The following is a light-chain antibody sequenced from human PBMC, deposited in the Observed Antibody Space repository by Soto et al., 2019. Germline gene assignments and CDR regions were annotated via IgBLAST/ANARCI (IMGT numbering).Light chain of an antibody. Sequence: DIQMTQSPSSLFASVGDSVTITCRASQTITTYLNWYRQKPGKAPKLLIYAASSLQSGVPSRFSGSGSETELTLTISSLQPEDFATYFCQQIYSAPLTFGGGTKVEIK. CDR3: QQIYSAPLT. J-gene: IGKJ4*01. V-gene: IGKV1-39*01. CDR1: QTITTY. CDR2: AAS.